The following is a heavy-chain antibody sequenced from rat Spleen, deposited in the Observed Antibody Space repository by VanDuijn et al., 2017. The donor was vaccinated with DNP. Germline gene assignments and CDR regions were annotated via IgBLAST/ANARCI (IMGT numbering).Heavy chain of an antibody. D-gene: IGHD1-2*01. CDR1: GFIFSNYW. CDR3: TRGIAAMDA. V-gene: IGHV5-31*01. CDR2: ITKTSDST. Sequence: EVQLVESGGGPVQPGRSLKLSCVASGFIFSNYWMTWILQAPGKGLEWVASITKTSDSTYYSDSVKGRFSISRDNAKSNLYLQVNSLRSEDTATYYCTRGIAAMDAWGQGASVTVSS. J-gene: IGHJ4*01.